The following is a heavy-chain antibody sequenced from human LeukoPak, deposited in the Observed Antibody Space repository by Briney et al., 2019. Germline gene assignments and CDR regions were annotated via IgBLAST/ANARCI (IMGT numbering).Heavy chain of an antibody. Sequence: GGPLNSSLAASGFTPGGHAIPGAAKIQGKVLNGSSAIGTAGETYYPGSLEDRFTISRENAKNFLYLQMNSLGAGDTAVYYCARDEIPGDDNWYFDLWGRGTLVTVSS. V-gene: IGHV3-13*04. CDR2: IGTAGET. CDR1: GFTPGGHA. J-gene: IGHJ2*01. CDR3: ARDEIPGDDNWYFDL. D-gene: IGHD7-27*01.